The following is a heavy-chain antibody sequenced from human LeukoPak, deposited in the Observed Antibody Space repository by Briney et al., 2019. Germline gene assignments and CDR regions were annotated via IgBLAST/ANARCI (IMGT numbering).Heavy chain of an antibody. D-gene: IGHD2-21*02. CDR1: GYTFTSYG. CDR3: ARGIRVTAIRPYNWFDP. V-gene: IGHV1-18*01. Sequence: GASMKVSCKASGYTFTSYGISWVRQAPGQGLEWMGWISAYNGNTNYAQKLQGRVTMTTDTSTSTAYMELRSLRSEDTAVYYCARGIRVTAIRPYNWFDPWGQGTLVTVSS. J-gene: IGHJ5*02. CDR2: ISAYNGNT.